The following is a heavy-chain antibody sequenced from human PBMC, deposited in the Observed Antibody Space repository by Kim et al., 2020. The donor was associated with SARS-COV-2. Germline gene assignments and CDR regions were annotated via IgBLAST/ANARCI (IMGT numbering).Heavy chain of an antibody. J-gene: IGHJ4*02. Sequence: SETLSLTCAVYGGSFSGYYWSWIRQPPGKGLEWIGEINHSGSTNYNPSLKSRVTISVDTSKNQFSLKLSSVTAADTAVYYCARESEYYDFWSGYSKFERIDYWGQGTLVTVSS. D-gene: IGHD3-3*01. V-gene: IGHV4-34*01. CDR3: ARESEYYDFWSGYSKFERIDY. CDR2: INHSGST. CDR1: GGSFSGYY.